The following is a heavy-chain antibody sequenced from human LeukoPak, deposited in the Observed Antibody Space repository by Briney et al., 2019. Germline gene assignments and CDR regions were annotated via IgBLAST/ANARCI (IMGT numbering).Heavy chain of an antibody. V-gene: IGHV3-66*02. D-gene: IGHD4-23*01. CDR3: VTLTGGGNPYY. CDR1: EFTVSSSY. J-gene: IGHJ4*02. CDR2: IYSSGST. Sequence: GGSLTLSCAASEFTVSSSYMSWVRQAPGKGLQWVSLIYSSGSTYYADSVKGRFTISRDSSKNILYLQMNSLRPEDTAVYYCVTLTGGGNPYYWGQGTLVTVSS.